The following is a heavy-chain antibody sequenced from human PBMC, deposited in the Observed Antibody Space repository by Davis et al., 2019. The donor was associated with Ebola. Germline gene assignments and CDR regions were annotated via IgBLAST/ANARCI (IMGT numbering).Heavy chain of an antibody. D-gene: IGHD3-10*01. Sequence: GESLKISCVASGFTFSNHAMHWVRQAPGKGLEWVSLISGDGGSTYYADSVKGRFTISRDNSKNSLYLQMNSLRTEDTALYYCAKDITMVRGVVFYYYGMDVWGQGTTVTVSS. V-gene: IGHV3-43*02. CDR1: GFTFSNHA. CDR2: ISGDGGST. J-gene: IGHJ6*02. CDR3: AKDITMVRGVVFYYYGMDV.